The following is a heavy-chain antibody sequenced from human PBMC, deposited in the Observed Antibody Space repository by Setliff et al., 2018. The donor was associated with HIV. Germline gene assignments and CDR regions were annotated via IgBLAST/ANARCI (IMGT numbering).Heavy chain of an antibody. V-gene: IGHV1-18*01. D-gene: IGHD1-26*01. CDR3: ARARLQGIVTAVGPRDNCLDP. J-gene: IGHJ5*02. Sequence: GASVKVSCKASGYSFINYGISWVRQAPGQGLGWMGWISAYNGNTDYAPRLLGRVTMTTDTSTSTAYMELRSLSSDDTAVYYCARARLQGIVTAVGPRDNCLDPWGQGTQVTVSS. CDR2: ISAYNGNT. CDR1: GYSFINYG.